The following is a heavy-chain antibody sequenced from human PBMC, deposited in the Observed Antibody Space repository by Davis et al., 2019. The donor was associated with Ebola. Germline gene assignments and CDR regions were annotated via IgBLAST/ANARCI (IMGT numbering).Heavy chain of an antibody. D-gene: IGHD2-21*02. J-gene: IGHJ6*02. CDR3: ARVFCGGDCYYPYYGMDV. CDR1: GFTFYRYE. Sequence: GESLKISCAASGFTFYRYEMNWVRQAPGKGLEWVSYISSSGSTIYYADSVKGRFTISRDNAKNSLYLQMNSLRAEDTAVYYCARVFCGGDCYYPYYGMDVWGQGTTVTVSS. CDR2: ISSSGSTI. V-gene: IGHV3-48*03.